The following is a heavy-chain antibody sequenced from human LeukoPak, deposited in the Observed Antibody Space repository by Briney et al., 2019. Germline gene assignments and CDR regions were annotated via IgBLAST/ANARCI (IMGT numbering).Heavy chain of an antibody. V-gene: IGHV3-74*01. CDR3: ARDPDCDSTSCYIGPYNWFDP. CDR2: INTDGTNT. Sequence: GGSLRLSCAASGFTFSSYSMNWVRQAPGKGLVWVSRINTDGTNTGYADSVKGRFTISRDNAKNTLYLQMNSLRAEDTAVYYCARDPDCDSTSCYIGPYNWFDPWGQGTQVTVSS. J-gene: IGHJ5*02. CDR1: GFTFSSYS. D-gene: IGHD2-2*02.